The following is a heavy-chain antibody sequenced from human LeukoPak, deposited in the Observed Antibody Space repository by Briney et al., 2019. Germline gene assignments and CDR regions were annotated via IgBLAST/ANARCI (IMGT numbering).Heavy chain of an antibody. D-gene: IGHD6-19*01. CDR3: ARDRYSSGWQGGFDY. J-gene: IGHJ4*02. CDR2: ISSSSSYI. Sequence: GGSLRPSCAASGFTFSSYSMNWVRQAPGKGLEWVSSISSSSSYIYYADSVKGRFTISRDNAKNSLYLQMNSLRAQDTAVYYCARDRYSSGWQGGFDYWGQGTLVTVSS. V-gene: IGHV3-21*01. CDR1: GFTFSSYS.